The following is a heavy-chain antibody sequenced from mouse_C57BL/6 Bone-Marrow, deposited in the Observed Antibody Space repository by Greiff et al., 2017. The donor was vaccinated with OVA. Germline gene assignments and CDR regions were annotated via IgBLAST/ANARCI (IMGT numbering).Heavy chain of an antibody. CDR1: GYTFTNYW. V-gene: IGHV1-63*01. CDR2: IYPGGGYT. Sequence: QVQLQQSGAELVRPGTSVKMSCKASGYTFTNYWIGWAKQRPGHGLEWIGDIYPGGGYTNYNEKFKGKATLTADKSSSTAYMQFSSLTSEDSAIYYGARSRNDYEGGWFAYWGQGTLVTVSA. J-gene: IGHJ3*01. D-gene: IGHD2-4*01. CDR3: ARSRNDYEGGWFAY.